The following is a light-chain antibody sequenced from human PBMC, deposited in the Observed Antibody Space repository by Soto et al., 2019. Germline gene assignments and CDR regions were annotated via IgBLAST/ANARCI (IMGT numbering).Light chain of an antibody. V-gene: IGLV1-40*01. Sequence: QSVLTQPPSVSGAPGQRVTISCTGSSSNIGAGYDVHWYQQLPGTAPKLLLYNDNNRPSGVSDRISGSKSGTSASLAITGLQAEDEADYYCQSYDSTLSGYVFGTGTKVTV. J-gene: IGLJ1*01. CDR1: SSNIGAGYD. CDR3: QSYDSTLSGYV. CDR2: NDN.